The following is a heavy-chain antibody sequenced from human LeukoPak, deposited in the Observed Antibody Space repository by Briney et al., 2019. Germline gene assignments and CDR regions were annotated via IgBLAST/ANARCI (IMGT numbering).Heavy chain of an antibody. V-gene: IGHV4-39*02. D-gene: IGHD4-17*01. Sequence: SETLSLTCTVSGGSISSSTYFWGWLRQPPGKGREWVGTIYYTGSSYYNPSLTSRVTISPDTSKTHFSLKLRSVTAADTAVYYCARGPQGVTRPEYWGQGTLVTVSS. J-gene: IGHJ4*02. CDR1: GGSISSSTYF. CDR2: IYYTGSS. CDR3: ARGPQGVTRPEY.